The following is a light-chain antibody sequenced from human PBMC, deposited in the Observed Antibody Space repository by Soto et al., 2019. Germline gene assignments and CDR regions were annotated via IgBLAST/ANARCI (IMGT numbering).Light chain of an antibody. J-gene: IGLJ3*02. V-gene: IGLV1-44*01. Sequence: QSVLTQPPSASGTPGQRVTISCSGSSSNIGSNTVNWYQQLPGTAPKLLMYNNNPRPSGIPGRFSGSKSGTSASLAISGLQSEDEADYYCAAWDDSLNGWVFGGGTKLTVL. CDR3: AAWDDSLNGWV. CDR2: NNN. CDR1: SSNIGSNT.